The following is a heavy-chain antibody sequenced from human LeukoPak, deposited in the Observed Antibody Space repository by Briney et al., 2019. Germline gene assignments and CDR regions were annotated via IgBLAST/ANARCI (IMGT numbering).Heavy chain of an antibody. V-gene: IGHV6-1*01. CDR2: TYYRSKCYN. CDR1: GDTVSTNSAA. CDR3: VRVEHSNSYYFDS. Sequence: SQTLSLTCAISGDTVSTNSAACHWIRQSPSRGLEWLGRTYYRSKCYNHYALSVKSRITINPDTSKNQFSLQLSSVTPEDTAVYYCVRVEHSNSYYFDSWGQRTLVAVSS. J-gene: IGHJ4*02. D-gene: IGHD6-6*01.